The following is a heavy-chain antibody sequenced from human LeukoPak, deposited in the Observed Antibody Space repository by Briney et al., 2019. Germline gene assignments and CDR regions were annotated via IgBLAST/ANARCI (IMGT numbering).Heavy chain of an antibody. D-gene: IGHD3-22*01. CDR1: GGSINSSNW. CDR3: ARDRRNYDDSGYYFDY. CDR2: IFHSATT. V-gene: IGHV4-4*02. Sequence: SETLSLTCAVSGGSINSSNWWSWVRQPPGKGLEWIGEIFHSATTNYNPSLKSRVTISVDKSKNQFSLKLSSVTAADTAVYYCARDRRNYDDSGYYFDYWGQGTLVTVSS. J-gene: IGHJ4*02.